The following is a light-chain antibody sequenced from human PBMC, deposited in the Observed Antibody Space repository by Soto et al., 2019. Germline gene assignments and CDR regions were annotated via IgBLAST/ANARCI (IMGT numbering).Light chain of an antibody. CDR1: QDVRSN. V-gene: IGKV3-15*01. J-gene: IGKJ1*01. CDR2: GAS. Sequence: EVVMTQSPATLSVSPGEGATLSCRASQDVRSNLAWYRQQPGQTPRLLIYGASTRATGVPARFSGSGSGTDFTLTISSLQSEDFAVYYCQQYGYSPRTFGQGTKVDIK. CDR3: QQYGYSPRT.